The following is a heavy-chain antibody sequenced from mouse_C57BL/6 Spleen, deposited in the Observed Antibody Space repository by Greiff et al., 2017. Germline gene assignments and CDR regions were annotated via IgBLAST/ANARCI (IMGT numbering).Heavy chain of an antibody. CDR1: GYSITSGYY. CDR3: ARDRWYYYGKDY. V-gene: IGHV3-6*01. CDR2: ISYDGSN. Sequence: EVKLMESGPGLVKPSQSLSLTCSVTGYSITSGYYWNWIRQFPGNKLEWMGYISYDGSNNYNPSLKNRISITRDTSKNQFFLKLNSVTTEDTATYYCARDRWYYYGKDYWGQGTTLTVSS. J-gene: IGHJ2*01. D-gene: IGHD1-1*01.